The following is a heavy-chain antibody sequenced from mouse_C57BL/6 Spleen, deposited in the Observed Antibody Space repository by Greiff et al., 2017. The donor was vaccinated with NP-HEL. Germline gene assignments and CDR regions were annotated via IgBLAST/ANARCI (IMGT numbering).Heavy chain of an antibody. Sequence: VQLQQPGAELVKPGASVKLSCKASGYTFTSYWMQWVNQRPGQGLEWIGEIDPSDSYTNYNQKFKGKATLTVDTSSSTAYMQLSSLTSEDSAVYYCARPLPGYWYFDVWGTGTTVTVSS. V-gene: IGHV1-50*01. CDR3: ARPLPGYWYFDV. J-gene: IGHJ1*03. CDR1: GYTFTSYW. CDR2: IDPSDSYT.